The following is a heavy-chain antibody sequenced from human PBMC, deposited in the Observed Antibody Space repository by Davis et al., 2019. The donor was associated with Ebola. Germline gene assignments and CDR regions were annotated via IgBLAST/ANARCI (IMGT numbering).Heavy chain of an antibody. CDR1: GFTFADYA. Sequence: GESLKISCAASGFTFADYAMHWVRQAPGKGLEWVSLISGVGGSTYYADSVKGRFTISRDNSKNSLYLQMNSLRTEDTALYYCAKDRQLWLYYYGMDVWGQGTTVTFSS. D-gene: IGHD5-18*01. V-gene: IGHV3-43*02. CDR2: ISGVGGST. CDR3: AKDRQLWLYYYGMDV. J-gene: IGHJ6*02.